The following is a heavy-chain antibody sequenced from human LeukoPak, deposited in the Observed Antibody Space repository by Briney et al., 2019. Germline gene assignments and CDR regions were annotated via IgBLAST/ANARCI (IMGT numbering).Heavy chain of an antibody. Sequence: SETLSLTCTVSGVSISSYYWSWIRQPPGKGLEWIGRIYTSGSTNYNPPLKSRVTISVDTSKNQFSLKLSSVTAADTAVYYCARESVLTGYSYWGQGTLVTVSS. J-gene: IGHJ4*02. CDR1: GVSISSYY. V-gene: IGHV4-4*08. D-gene: IGHD3-9*01. CDR2: IYTSGST. CDR3: ARESVLTGYSY.